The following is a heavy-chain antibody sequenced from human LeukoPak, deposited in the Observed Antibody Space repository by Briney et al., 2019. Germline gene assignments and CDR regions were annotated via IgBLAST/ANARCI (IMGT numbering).Heavy chain of an antibody. CDR2: IYYSGST. CDR3: ARRAKNYYGSGSLDY. Sequence: SETLSLTCTVSGGSISSSSYYWGWIRQPPGKGLEWIGSIYYSGSTYYNPSLKSRVTISVDTSKNQFSLKLSSVTAADTAVYYCARRAKNYYGSGSLDYWGQGTLVTVSS. CDR1: GGSISSSSYY. D-gene: IGHD3-10*01. V-gene: IGHV4-39*01. J-gene: IGHJ4*02.